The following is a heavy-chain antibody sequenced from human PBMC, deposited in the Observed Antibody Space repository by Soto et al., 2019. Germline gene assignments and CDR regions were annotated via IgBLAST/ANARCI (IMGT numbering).Heavy chain of an antibody. V-gene: IGHV1-18*04. J-gene: IGHJ4*02. CDR1: GYTFSSHG. CDR3: ARDKVEMATIFDY. D-gene: IGHD5-12*01. Sequence: ASVKVSCKASGYTFSSHGISWLRQAPGQGLEWMGWIRGYNGNTKYAQKIQGRVTMTTDTSTSTAYMELRSLRSDDTAVYYCARDKVEMATIFDYWGKGPLVTVSS. CDR2: IRGYNGNT.